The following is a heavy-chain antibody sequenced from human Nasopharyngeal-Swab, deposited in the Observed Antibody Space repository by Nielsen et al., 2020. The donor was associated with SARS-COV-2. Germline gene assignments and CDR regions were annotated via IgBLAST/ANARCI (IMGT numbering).Heavy chain of an antibody. D-gene: IGHD6-6*01. CDR3: ARSLRGSSLHY. V-gene: IGHV3-21*01. CDR1: GFTFSSYS. CDR2: ISSSSSYI. Sequence: GESLKISCAASGFTFSSYSMNWVRPAPGEGLEWVSSISSSSSYIYYADSVKGRFTISRDNAKNSLYLQMNSLRAEDTAVYYCARSLRGSSLHYWGQGTLVTVSS. J-gene: IGHJ4*02.